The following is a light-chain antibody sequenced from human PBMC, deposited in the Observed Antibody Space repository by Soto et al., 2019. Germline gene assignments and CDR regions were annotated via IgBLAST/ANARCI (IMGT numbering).Light chain of an antibody. V-gene: IGKV1D-12*01. CDR3: QQANSFFALT. Sequence: DIQLTQSPSSVSASIGDSVTITCRASQDISTWLAWYQLKPGKAPKLLIFAASSLLTGVPSRFSGSCSGTEFTLTISGLQAEDFATYYCQQANSFFALTFGGGTHVEIK. CDR1: QDISTW. J-gene: IGKJ4*01. CDR2: AAS.